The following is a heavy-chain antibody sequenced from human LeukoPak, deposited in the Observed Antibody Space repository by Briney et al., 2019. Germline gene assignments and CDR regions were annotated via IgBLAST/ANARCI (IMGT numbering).Heavy chain of an antibody. J-gene: IGHJ4*02. D-gene: IGHD3-9*01. CDR2: ISYDETSA. CDR1: GFTFSRYT. CDR3: ARDQRYFDWLSGPDY. Sequence: GGSLRLSCEAYGFTFSRYTMHWVRQAPGKGLEWVAVISYDETSAYYADSVKGRFTISRDNSKYTLYLQMNSLRAEDTAVYYCARDQRYFDWLSGPDYWGQGTLVTVSS. V-gene: IGHV3-30-3*01.